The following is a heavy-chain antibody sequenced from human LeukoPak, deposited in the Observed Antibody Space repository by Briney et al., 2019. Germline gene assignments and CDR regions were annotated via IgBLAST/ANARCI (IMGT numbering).Heavy chain of an antibody. Sequence: GGSLRLSCEGSGFMFGNHGLIWVRQAPGKGLDWLSFIGPSGVTRLYANSVKGRFTISRDNAENSVFLQMNSLRVEDTAVYYCARGHSSSPRWGQGTLVTVSS. V-gene: IGHV3-48*04. CDR1: GFMFGNHG. CDR2: IGPSGVTR. J-gene: IGHJ4*02. CDR3: ARGHSSSPR. D-gene: IGHD6-6*01.